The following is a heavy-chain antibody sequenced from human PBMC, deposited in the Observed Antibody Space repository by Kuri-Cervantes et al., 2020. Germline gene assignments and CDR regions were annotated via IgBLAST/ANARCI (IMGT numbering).Heavy chain of an antibody. CDR3: AKGEQWLVY. CDR1: GFTFSSYA. CDR2: ISYDGSNK. Sequence: LSLTCAASGFTFSSYAMHWVRQAPGKGLEWVAVISYDGSNKYYADSVKGRFTISRDNAKNSLYLQMNSLRAEDTAVYYCAKGEQWLVYWGQGTLVTVSS. D-gene: IGHD6-19*01. J-gene: IGHJ4*02. V-gene: IGHV3-30-3*01.